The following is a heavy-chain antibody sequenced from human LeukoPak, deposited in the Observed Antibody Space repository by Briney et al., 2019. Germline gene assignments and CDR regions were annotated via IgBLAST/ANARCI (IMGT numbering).Heavy chain of an antibody. CDR3: ARVRFDGYSSSSLDPGYYTEGYYFDY. CDR2: FDPEDGET. J-gene: IGHJ4*02. Sequence: EASVKVSCKVSGYTLTELSMHWVRQAPGKGLGWMGGFDPEDGETIYAQKFQGRVTMTEDTSTDTAYMELSSLRSEDTAVYYCARVRFDGYSSSSLDPGYYTEGYYFDYWGRGTLVTVSS. CDR1: GYTLTELS. V-gene: IGHV1-24*01. D-gene: IGHD6-13*01.